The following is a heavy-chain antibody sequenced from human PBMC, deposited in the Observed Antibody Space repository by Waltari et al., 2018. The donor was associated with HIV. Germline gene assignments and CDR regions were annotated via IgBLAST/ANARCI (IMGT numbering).Heavy chain of an antibody. V-gene: IGHV4-31*03. CDR3: ARDYQLSYGAWFDP. D-gene: IGHD2-2*01. CDR1: GGSITSGGYY. Sequence: QVQLQESGPGLVKPSQTLSLTCTVSGGSITSGGYYWSWIRQHPGKGLEWIGYIYYSGSTYYNPSLKSRVTISVDTSKNQFSLKLSSVTAADTAVYYCARDYQLSYGAWFDPWGQGTLVTVSS. J-gene: IGHJ5*02. CDR2: IYYSGST.